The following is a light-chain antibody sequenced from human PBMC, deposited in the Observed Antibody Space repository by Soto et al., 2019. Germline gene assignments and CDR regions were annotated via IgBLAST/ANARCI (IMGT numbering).Light chain of an antibody. Sequence: EIVLTQSPGTLSLSPGERATVPCRASQSVSSSYLAWYQQKPVQAPRLLIYGTSSRATGIPDRFSGSGSGTDFTLTISRPEPEDFAVFYCQQYGSSITFGQGTRLEI. CDR3: QQYGSSIT. J-gene: IGKJ5*01. V-gene: IGKV3-20*01. CDR1: QSVSSSY. CDR2: GTS.